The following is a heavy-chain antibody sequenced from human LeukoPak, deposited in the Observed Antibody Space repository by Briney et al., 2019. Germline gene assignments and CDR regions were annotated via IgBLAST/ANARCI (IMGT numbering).Heavy chain of an antibody. J-gene: IGHJ4*02. Sequence: PSETLSLTCTVSGGSISSYYWSWIRQPPGKGLEWIGYIYYSGSTNYNPSLKSRVTISVDTSKNQFSLKLSSVTAADTAVYYCARHVELLWFGESRGHFDYWGQGTLVTVSS. CDR3: ARHVELLWFGESRGHFDY. CDR1: GGSISSYY. D-gene: IGHD3-10*01. CDR2: IYYSGST. V-gene: IGHV4-59*08.